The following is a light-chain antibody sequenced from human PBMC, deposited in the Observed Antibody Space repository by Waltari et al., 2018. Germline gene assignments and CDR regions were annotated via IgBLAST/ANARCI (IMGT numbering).Light chain of an antibody. J-gene: IGKJ1*01. V-gene: IGKV1-39*01. CDR2: AAS. CDR1: QNINSY. CDR3: QQSYSTPWT. Sequence: DIQMTQSPSSLSASVGDRVTITCRPSQNINSYLNWYQQKPGKAPTLLVSAASTLQSGVSSRFSGTGSGTEFTLTISSLQVEDFATYVCQQSYSTPWTFGQGTKVDIK.